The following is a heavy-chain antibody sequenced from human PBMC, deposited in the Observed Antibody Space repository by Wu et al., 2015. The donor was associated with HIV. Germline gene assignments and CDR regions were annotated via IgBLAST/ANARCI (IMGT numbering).Heavy chain of an antibody. CDR3: ARGPDYGDSNSFDP. V-gene: IGHV1-18*01. CDR1: GYTFTSYG. Sequence: QVQLVQSGGEVKKVGASVKVSCKASGYTFTSYGISWVRQAPGQRPEWMGWISGDDGKTKYAQKMQDRVTMTTDTSTSTAYLELRSLRSDDTAVYYCARGPDYGDSNSFDPWGPEPWSPSPQ. CDR2: ISGDDGKT. D-gene: IGHD4-17*01. J-gene: IGHJ5*02.